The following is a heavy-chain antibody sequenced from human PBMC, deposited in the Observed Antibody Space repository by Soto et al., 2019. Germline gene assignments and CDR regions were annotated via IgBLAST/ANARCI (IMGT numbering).Heavy chain of an antibody. D-gene: IGHD2-21*01. CDR2: ISSSGGST. Sequence: EVELFESGGDLVQPGGSMRLSCAASGFTFSSYAMIWVRQAPGKGLEWVSAISSSGGSTYYAESVKGRFTISRDNFKNTMYLQVNSLRGEDTAVYYWAKSGNGGNGLDGYRSAYFYYDYYGMDVCGQGTRVTVSS. J-gene: IGHJ6*02. V-gene: IGHV3-23*01. CDR1: GFTFSSYA. CDR3: AKSGNGGNGLDGYRSAYFYYDYYGMDV.